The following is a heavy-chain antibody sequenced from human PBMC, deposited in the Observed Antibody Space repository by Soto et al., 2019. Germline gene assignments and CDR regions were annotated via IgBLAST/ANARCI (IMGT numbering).Heavy chain of an antibody. V-gene: IGHV3-23*01. J-gene: IGHJ3*02. D-gene: IGHD3-3*01. CDR1: GFTFSSYA. Sequence: GESLKISCAASGFTFSSYAMSWVRQAPGKGLEWVSAISGSGGSTYYADSVKGRFTISRDNSKNTLYLQMNSLRAEDTAVYYCAKDKDDFWSGSVVAFDIWGQGTMVTVSS. CDR2: ISGSGGST. CDR3: AKDKDDFWSGSVVAFDI.